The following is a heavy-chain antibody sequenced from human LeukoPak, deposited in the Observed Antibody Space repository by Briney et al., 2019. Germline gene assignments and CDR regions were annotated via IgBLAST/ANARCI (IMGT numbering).Heavy chain of an antibody. CDR2: IYYSGST. J-gene: IGHJ4*02. Sequence: GSLRLSCAASGFTFSSYSMNWVRQAPGKGLEWIGYIYYSGSTNYDPSLKSRVTISVDTSKNQFSLKLSSVTAADTAVYYCAKGRSGGSSGYYDYWGQGTLVTVSS. CDR3: AKGRSGGSSGYYDY. D-gene: IGHD3-22*01. V-gene: IGHV4-59*01. CDR1: GFTFSSYS.